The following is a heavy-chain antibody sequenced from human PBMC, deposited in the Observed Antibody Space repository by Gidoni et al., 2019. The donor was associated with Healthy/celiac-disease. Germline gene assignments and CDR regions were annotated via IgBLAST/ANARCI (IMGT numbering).Heavy chain of an antibody. CDR2: IYPGDSDT. J-gene: IGHJ4*02. CDR1: GYSFTSYW. D-gene: IGHD3-22*01. V-gene: IGHV5-51*01. CDR3: ARHQSEYYYDSSGHPKD. Sequence: EVQLVQSGAEVKEPGESLKISCKGSGYSFTSYWIGWVRQMPGKGLEWMGIIYPGDSDTRYSPSFQGQVTISADKSISTAYLQWSSLKASDTAMYYCARHQSEYYYDSSGHPKDWGQGTLVTVSS.